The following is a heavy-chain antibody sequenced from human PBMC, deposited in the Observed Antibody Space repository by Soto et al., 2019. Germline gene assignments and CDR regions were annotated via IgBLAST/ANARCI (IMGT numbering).Heavy chain of an antibody. D-gene: IGHD2-21*02. CDR3: ASTVVTAY. V-gene: IGHV3-74*01. Sequence: EVQLVESGGGLVQPGGSLRLSCAASGFTFSSDWMHWVRQAPGKGLVWVSRINYDGSSTSYADSVKGRFTISSDNAKNTLYMQMNRLRAEDTAVYYRASTVVTAYWGKGTLVTVSS. J-gene: IGHJ4*02. CDR1: GFTFSSDW. CDR2: INYDGSST.